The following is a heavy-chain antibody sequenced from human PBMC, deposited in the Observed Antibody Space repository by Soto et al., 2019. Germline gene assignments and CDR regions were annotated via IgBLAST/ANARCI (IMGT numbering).Heavy chain of an antibody. D-gene: IGHD3-22*01. CDR2: IYYTGST. CDR1: GGSISSYY. V-gene: IGHV4-59*12. CDR3: ARSMHYSDGSNYSPFDY. J-gene: IGHJ4*02. Sequence: SETLSLTCTVSGGSISSYYWSWIRQPPGKGLEWIGYIYYTGSTNYNPSLKSRVTISIDASKNQFSLRLSSVTAADTAVYYCARSMHYSDGSNYSPFDYWGQGTLVTVSS.